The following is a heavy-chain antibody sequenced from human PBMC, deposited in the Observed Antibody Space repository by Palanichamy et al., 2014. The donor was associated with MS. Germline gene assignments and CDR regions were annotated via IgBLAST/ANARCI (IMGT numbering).Heavy chain of an antibody. J-gene: IGHJ4*02. V-gene: IGHV3-7*03. D-gene: IGHD6-19*01. CDR3: ARDNSGDGWYY. CDR1: GFTFRDYW. CDR2: INKDGSEK. Sequence: EVQLVESGGGLVQPGGSLRLSCVVSGFTFRDYWMSWVRQAPGKGLEWVANINKDGSEKHYVDSVRGRFTISGDNAKNSLYLQMSSLRVEDTAVYYCARDNSGDGWYYWGQGTLVPVSS.